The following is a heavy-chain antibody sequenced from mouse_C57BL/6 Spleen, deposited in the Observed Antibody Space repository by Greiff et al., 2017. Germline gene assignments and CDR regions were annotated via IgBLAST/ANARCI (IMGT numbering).Heavy chain of an antibody. D-gene: IGHD1-1*01. CDR3: ARSFYYYGSSYDDAMDY. CDR2: ILPGSGST. V-gene: IGHV1-9*01. Sequence: VQLQQSGAELMKPGASVKLSCKATGYTFTGYWIEWVKQRPGHGLEWIGEILPGSGSTNYNEKFKGKATFTADTSSNTAYMQLSSLTTEDSALYYCARSFYYYGSSYDDAMDYWGQGTSVTVSS. CDR1: GYTFTGYW. J-gene: IGHJ4*01.